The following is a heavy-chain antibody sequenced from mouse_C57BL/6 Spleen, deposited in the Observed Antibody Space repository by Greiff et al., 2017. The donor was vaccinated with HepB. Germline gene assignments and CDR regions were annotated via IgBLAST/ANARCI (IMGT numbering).Heavy chain of an antibody. CDR3: ARPPYYNYDGWFAY. Sequence: EVKLVESGGDLVKPGGSLKLSCAASGFTFSSYGMSWVRQTPDKRLEWVATISSGGSYTYYPDSVKGRITISRDNAKNTLYLQMSSLKSEDTALYYCARPPYYNYDGWFAYWGQGTLVTVSA. V-gene: IGHV5-6*02. CDR2: ISSGGSYT. CDR1: GFTFSSYG. D-gene: IGHD2-4*01. J-gene: IGHJ3*01.